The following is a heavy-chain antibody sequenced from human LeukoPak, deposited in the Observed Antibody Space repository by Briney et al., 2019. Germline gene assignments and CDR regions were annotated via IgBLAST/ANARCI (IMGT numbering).Heavy chain of an antibody. J-gene: IGHJ4*02. CDR3: AVGGLLRYFDY. V-gene: IGHV4-61*01. CDR2: IYYSGST. Sequence: SETLSLTCTVSGCSVSSGNYYWSWIRQPPGKGLEWIGYIYYSGSTNYNPSLKSRVTISVDTSKNQFSLKLRSVTAADTAVYYCAVGGLLRYFDYWGQGTLVTVSS. D-gene: IGHD3-9*01. CDR1: GCSVSSGNYY.